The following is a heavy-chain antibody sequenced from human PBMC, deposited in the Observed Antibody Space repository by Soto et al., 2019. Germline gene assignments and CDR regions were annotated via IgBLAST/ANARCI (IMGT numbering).Heavy chain of an antibody. J-gene: IGHJ4*02. D-gene: IGHD6-13*01. CDR3: ARRYSSSFDF. V-gene: IGHV4-59*08. CDR1: GGSISSYY. Sequence: PSETLSLTCTVSGGSISSYYWSWIRQPPGKGLEWIGYIYYSGNTNYNPSLKSRVTISVDTSKNQFSLKLSSVTAADTAVYYCARRYSSSFDFWGQGTLVTVSS. CDR2: IYYSGNT.